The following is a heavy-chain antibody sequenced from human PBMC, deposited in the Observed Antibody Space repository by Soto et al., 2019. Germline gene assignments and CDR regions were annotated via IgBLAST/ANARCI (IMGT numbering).Heavy chain of an antibody. CDR2: MSYDGSNE. J-gene: IGHJ4*02. CDR1: GFTFSHYA. V-gene: IGHV3-30*03. Sequence: QVQLVESGGGVVQPGRSLRLSCAASGFTFSHYAMHWVRQAPGKGLEWVAIMSYDGSNEYYADSVKGRFTISRDNSKNPLYLQMHSLRAEDTAVYYSATDGSHNFDYWGQGTLVTVSS. CDR3: ATDGSHNFDY. D-gene: IGHD1-26*01.